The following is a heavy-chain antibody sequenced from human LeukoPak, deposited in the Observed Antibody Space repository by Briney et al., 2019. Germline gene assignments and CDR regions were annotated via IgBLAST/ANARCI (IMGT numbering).Heavy chain of an antibody. V-gene: IGHV1-2*06. D-gene: IGHD6-6*01. Sequence: ASVKVSCKASGYTFTGYYMHWVRQAPGQGLEWMGRINPNSGGTNYAQKFQGRVTMTRDTSISTAYMELSRLRSDDTAVYYCARSIAARQGVDYWGQGTLVTVSS. CDR3: ARSIAARQGVDY. J-gene: IGHJ4*02. CDR1: GYTFTGYY. CDR2: INPNSGGT.